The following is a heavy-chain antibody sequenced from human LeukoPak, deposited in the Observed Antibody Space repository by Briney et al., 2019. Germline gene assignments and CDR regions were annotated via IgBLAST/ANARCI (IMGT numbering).Heavy chain of an antibody. CDR2: ISAYNGNT. CDR1: GYTFTSYG. Sequence: ASVKVSCKASGYTFTSYGISWVRQAPGQGLEWMGWISAYNGNTNYAQKLQGRVTMTTDTSTSTAYMELRSLRSDDTAVYYCASGYCSSTSCYERYDAFVIWGQGTMVTVSS. V-gene: IGHV1-18*01. J-gene: IGHJ3*02. D-gene: IGHD2-2*01. CDR3: ASGYCSSTSCYERYDAFVI.